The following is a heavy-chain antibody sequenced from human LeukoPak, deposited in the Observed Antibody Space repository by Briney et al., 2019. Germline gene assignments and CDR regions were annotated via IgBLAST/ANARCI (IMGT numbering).Heavy chain of an antibody. CDR3: ATDGQYYDSSGYLAPALRYYFDY. Sequence: PGGSLRLSCAASGFTFSIYAMHGVRQAPGKGREWVAVISYDGSNKYYADSVKGRFTISRDNSKNTLYLQMNSLRAEDKAVYYCATDGQYYDSSGYLAPALRYYFDYWGQGTLVTVSS. J-gene: IGHJ4*02. D-gene: IGHD3-22*01. CDR2: ISYDGSNK. V-gene: IGHV3-30*14. CDR1: GFTFSIYA.